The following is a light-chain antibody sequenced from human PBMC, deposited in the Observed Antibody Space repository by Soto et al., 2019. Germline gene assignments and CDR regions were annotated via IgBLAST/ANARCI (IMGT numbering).Light chain of an antibody. Sequence: EIVLTQSPATLSLSPGERGTLSCRASQSIRNYLAWYQQKPGQAPRLLIYDASNRATGIPARFSGSGSGTYFTLSISSLEPEDVAVYYCQQRSDWPLTFGGGTKVEIK. CDR3: QQRSDWPLT. V-gene: IGKV3-11*01. J-gene: IGKJ4*01. CDR2: DAS. CDR1: QSIRNY.